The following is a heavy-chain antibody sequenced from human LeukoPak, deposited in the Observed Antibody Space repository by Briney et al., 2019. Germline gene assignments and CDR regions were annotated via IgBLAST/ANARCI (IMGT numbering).Heavy chain of an antibody. Sequence: GGTLRLSCAASGLTFSSFGMSWVRQGPGKGLEWVSGISGNGRSTYYADSVKGRFTISRDNSRNTLYLQMNSLRPEDTAVYYCAKVRFCSGATCYPDDYWGQGTLVTVSS. CDR1: GLTFSSFG. J-gene: IGHJ4*02. V-gene: IGHV3-23*01. CDR2: ISGNGRST. CDR3: AKVRFCSGATCYPDDY. D-gene: IGHD2-15*01.